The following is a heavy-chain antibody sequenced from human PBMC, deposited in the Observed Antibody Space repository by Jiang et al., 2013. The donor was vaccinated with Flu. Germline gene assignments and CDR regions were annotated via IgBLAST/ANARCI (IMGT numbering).Heavy chain of an antibody. CDR3: ARDQGGSSWIDY. CDR1: GGKFSNYI. D-gene: IGHD6-13*01. Sequence: SGAEVKKPGSSVKVSCKASGGKFSNYILSWVRQAPGQGLEWMGGIIPNTGTANYAQKFHGRVTITADKSTTTAYMELSSLTSDDTAVYYCARDQGGSSWIDYWGQGTLVTVSS. J-gene: IGHJ4*02. CDR2: IIPNTGTA. V-gene: IGHV1-69*06.